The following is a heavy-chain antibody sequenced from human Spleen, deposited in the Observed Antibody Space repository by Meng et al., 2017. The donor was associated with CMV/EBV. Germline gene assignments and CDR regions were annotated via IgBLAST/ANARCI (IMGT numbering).Heavy chain of an antibody. D-gene: IGHD6-13*01. Sequence: SETLSLTCTVSGGSISSYFWSWIRQPPGKGLEWIGYIYYSGNTNYNPSLKSRVTISVDTSKNQFSLKLSSVTAADTAVYYCARGYSSSWAYFDYWGQGTTVTVSS. V-gene: IGHV4-59*01. J-gene: IGHJ4*03. CDR2: IYYSGNT. CDR3: ARGYSSSWAYFDY. CDR1: GGSISSYF.